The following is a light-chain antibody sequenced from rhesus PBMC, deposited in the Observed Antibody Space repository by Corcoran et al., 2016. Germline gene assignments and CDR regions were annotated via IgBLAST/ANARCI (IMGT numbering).Light chain of an antibody. CDR3: QQGNSYPLT. CDR1: QDISSY. J-gene: IGKJ4*01. CDR2: YTD. V-gene: IGKV1-32*02. Sequence: DIQMSQSPSSLSASVGDRVTITCRASQDISSYLNWYQQKPGKAPKLLIFYTDSLPSGVPSRFSGTGAGTDFNLTISGLQPEDAATYYCQQGNSYPLTFGGGTQVELK.